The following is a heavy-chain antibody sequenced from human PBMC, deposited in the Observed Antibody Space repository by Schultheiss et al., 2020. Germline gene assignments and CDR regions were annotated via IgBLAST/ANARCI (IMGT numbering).Heavy chain of an antibody. J-gene: IGHJ4*02. CDR1: GFTFSSYG. Sequence: GGSLRLSCAASGFTFSSYGMHWVRQAPGKGLEWVAVISYDGSNVYYVDSVKGRFTISRDNSKNTLYMQMNSLRAEDTAVYYCAKSVSESDYWGQGTLVTVSS. D-gene: IGHD5/OR15-5a*01. CDR3: AKSVSESDY. CDR2: ISYDGSNV. V-gene: IGHV3-30*18.